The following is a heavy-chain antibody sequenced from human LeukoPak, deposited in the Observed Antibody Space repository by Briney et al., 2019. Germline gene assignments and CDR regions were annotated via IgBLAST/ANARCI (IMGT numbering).Heavy chain of an antibody. Sequence: PSETLSLTCAVYGVSFSGYYWSWIRQPPGKGLEWIGEINHSGSTNYNPSLKSRVTISVDTSKNQFSLKLSSVTAADTAVYYCARAARWLQSVPIDYWGQGTLVTVSS. CDR1: GVSFSGYY. V-gene: IGHV4-34*01. J-gene: IGHJ4*02. D-gene: IGHD5-24*01. CDR3: ARAARWLQSVPIDY. CDR2: INHSGST.